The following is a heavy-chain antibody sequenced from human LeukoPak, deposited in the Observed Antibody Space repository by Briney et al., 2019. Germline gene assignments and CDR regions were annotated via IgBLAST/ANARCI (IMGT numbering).Heavy chain of an antibody. D-gene: IGHD4-17*01. CDR2: IYYSGST. CDR3: ARAHEDYGGNSGGGFDY. CDR1: GGSISSYY. V-gene: IGHV4-59*01. J-gene: IGHJ4*02. Sequence: SETLSLTCAVSGGSISSYYWSWIRQPPGKGLEWIGYIYYSGSTNYNPSLKSRVTISVDTSKNQFSLKLSSVTAADTAVYYCARAHEDYGGNSGGGFDYWGQGTLVTVSS.